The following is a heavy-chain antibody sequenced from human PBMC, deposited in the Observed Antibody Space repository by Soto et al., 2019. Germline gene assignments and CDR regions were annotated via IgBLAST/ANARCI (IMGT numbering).Heavy chain of an antibody. CDR3: TKAEGGRSWFGGWIY. CDR1: GYTFNTYA. Sequence: QVQLVQSGAEVRQPGASVKISCKASGYTFNTYAIHWVRQAPGQRLEWMGWINPGSGNRKYSQTFQGRVTISGDTSATTACMELSSLTFEDTAVYYCTKAEGGRSWFGGWIYWGQGTLVTVSS. D-gene: IGHD3-10*01. V-gene: IGHV1-3*01. J-gene: IGHJ4*02. CDR2: INPGSGNR.